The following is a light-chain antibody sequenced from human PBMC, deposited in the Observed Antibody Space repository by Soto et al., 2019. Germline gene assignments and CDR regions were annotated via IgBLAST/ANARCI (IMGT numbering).Light chain of an antibody. J-gene: IGLJ1*01. V-gene: IGLV2-14*03. CDR2: DVN. CDR1: SGDVGTYNF. CDR3: CSYTTTSTYV. Sequence: QSALPQPAFVSGSPGQSITISCTGTSGDVGTYNFVSWYQQHPGKAPKLIIYDVNSRPSGVSNRFSASKSGNTASLTISGLQAEDEADYYCCSYTTTSTYVFGTGTKVTVL.